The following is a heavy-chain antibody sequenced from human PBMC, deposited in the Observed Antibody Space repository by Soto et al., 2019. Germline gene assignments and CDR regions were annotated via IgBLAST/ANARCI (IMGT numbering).Heavy chain of an antibody. D-gene: IGHD1-26*01. J-gene: IGHJ4*02. CDR3: ARVLYATWSSFDY. V-gene: IGHV3-48*03. CDR2: ITSGGTT. CDR1: GFTFSSYE. Sequence: PGGSLRLSCTASGFTFSSYEMTSVRQAPGKGLEWISYITSGGTTYYADSAKGRFTISRDNAKNSLYLHLNSLTAEDTAIYYCARVLYATWSSFDYWGRGRLFTVSS.